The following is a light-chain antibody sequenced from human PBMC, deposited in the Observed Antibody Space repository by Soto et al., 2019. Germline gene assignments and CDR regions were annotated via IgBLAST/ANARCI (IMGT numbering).Light chain of an antibody. J-gene: IGLJ1*01. CDR2: DDT. V-gene: IGLV1-40*01. Sequence: QSVVTQPPSVSGAPGQRVTISCTGTSSNIGAGYDVHWYQHLPGTAPKLLITDDTSRPSGVPDRFSGSKSGASASLAITGLQAEDEADYYCQSYDSRLSGSVFGTGTKLTVL. CDR3: QSYDSRLSGSV. CDR1: SSNIGAGYD.